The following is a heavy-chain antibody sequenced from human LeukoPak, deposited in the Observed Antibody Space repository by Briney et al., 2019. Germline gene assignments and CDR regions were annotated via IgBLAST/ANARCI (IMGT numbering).Heavy chain of an antibody. CDR3: AREILGGFNPGAY. J-gene: IGHJ4*02. V-gene: IGHV4-4*02. D-gene: IGHD1-14*01. Sequence: PSETLSLTCTVSLDSTTSNFWSWVRQPPGQALEWIGEIHRSGSPNYNPSLQSRVTISIDRSRNQIALELSSVTAADTAVYYCAREILGGFNPGAYWGQGTLVTVSS. CDR1: LDSTTSNF. CDR2: IHRSGSP.